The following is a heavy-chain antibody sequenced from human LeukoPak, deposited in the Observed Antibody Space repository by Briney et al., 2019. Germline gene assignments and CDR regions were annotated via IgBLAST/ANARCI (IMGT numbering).Heavy chain of an antibody. J-gene: IGHJ6*02. D-gene: IGHD3-10*01. CDR3: AGGAELLWFGELLSSDYYYYGMDV. CDR1: GFTFDDYG. CDR2: ISGSGGST. Sequence: PGGSLRLSCAASGFTFDDYGMSWVRQAPGKGLEWVSAISGSGGSTYYADSVKGRFTISRDNSKNTLYLQMNSLRAEDTAVYYCAGGAELLWFGELLSSDYYYYGMDVWGQGTTVTVSS. V-gene: IGHV3-23*01.